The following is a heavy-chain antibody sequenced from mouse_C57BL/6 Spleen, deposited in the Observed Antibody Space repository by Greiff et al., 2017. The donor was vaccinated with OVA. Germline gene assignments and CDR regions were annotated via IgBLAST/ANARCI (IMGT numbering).Heavy chain of an antibody. V-gene: IGHV2-2*01. CDR3: ASVYDYGAWFAY. CDR2: IWSGGST. Sequence: VQRVESGPGLVQPSQRLSITCTVSGFSLTSYGVHWVRQSPGKGLEWLGVIWSGGSTDYNAAFISRLSISKDNSKSQVFFKMNSLQADDTAIYYCASVYDYGAWFAYWGQGTLVTVSA. CDR1: GFSLTSYG. J-gene: IGHJ3*01. D-gene: IGHD2-4*01.